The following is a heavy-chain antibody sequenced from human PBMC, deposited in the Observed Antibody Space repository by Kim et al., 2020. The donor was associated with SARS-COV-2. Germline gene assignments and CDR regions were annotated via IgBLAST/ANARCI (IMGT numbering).Heavy chain of an antibody. CDR1: GGSFSGYY. CDR2: INHSGST. J-gene: IGHJ4*02. CDR3: ASTPHYYYDSSGSFDY. Sequence: SETLSLTCAVYGGSFSGYYWSWIRQPPGKGLEWIGEINHSGSTNYNPSLKSRVTISVDTSKNQFSLKLSSVTAADTAVYYCASTPHYYYDSSGSFDYWGQGTLVTVSS. V-gene: IGHV4-34*01. D-gene: IGHD3-22*01.